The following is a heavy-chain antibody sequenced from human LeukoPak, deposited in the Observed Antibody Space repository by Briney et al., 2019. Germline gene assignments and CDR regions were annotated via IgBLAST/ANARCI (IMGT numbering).Heavy chain of an antibody. CDR2: IKQDGSEK. CDR1: GFTFNNYW. D-gene: IGHD6-19*01. CDR3: ARDRPQQWLVRGQRGYYYYMDV. J-gene: IGHJ6*03. Sequence: GGSLRLSCAASGFTFNNYWMTWVRQAPGMGLEWVANIKQDGSEKYYVDSVRGRFTISRDIAKNSLYLQMNSLRAEDTAVYHCARDRPQQWLVRGQRGYYYYMDVWGKGTTVTISS. V-gene: IGHV3-7*01.